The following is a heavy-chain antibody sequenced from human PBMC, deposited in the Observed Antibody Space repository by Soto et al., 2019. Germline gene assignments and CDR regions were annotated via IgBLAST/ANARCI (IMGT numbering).Heavy chain of an antibody. D-gene: IGHD2-8*01. Sequence: SETLSLTCAVYGGSFSGYYWSRIRQPPGKGLEWIGEINHSGSTNYNPSLKSRVTISVDTSKNQFSLKLSSVTAADTAVYYCARGLGADIVLMVYAPPHRFDPWGQGTLVTFSS. CDR3: ARGLGADIVLMVYAPPHRFDP. CDR2: INHSGST. V-gene: IGHV4-34*01. J-gene: IGHJ5*02. CDR1: GGSFSGYY.